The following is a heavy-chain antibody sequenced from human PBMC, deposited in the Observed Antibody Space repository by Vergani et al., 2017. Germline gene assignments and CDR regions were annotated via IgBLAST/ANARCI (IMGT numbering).Heavy chain of an antibody. D-gene: IGHD3-9*01. J-gene: IGHJ4*02. CDR3: TRNILTGYYTRGAFDS. V-gene: IGHV3-49*03. CDR1: GFTFGDYA. CDR2: IRNKAYGGTT. Sequence: EVQLVESGGGLVQPGRSLRLSCTASGFTFGDYAMSWLRQAPGKGLEWVGFIRNKAYGGTTEYAASVNGRFTISRDDSKNIAYLQVNSLKTEDTAVYYCTRNILTGYYTRGAFDSWGQGTLVTVSS.